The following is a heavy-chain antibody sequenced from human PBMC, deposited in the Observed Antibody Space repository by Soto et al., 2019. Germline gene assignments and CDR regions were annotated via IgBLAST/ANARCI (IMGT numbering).Heavy chain of an antibody. Sequence: PSETLSLTCTVSGGSISSSNYYWGWIRQPPGKGLEWIGSISYSGTTYYNPSLRSRVTISVDTSKDQFSLKLSSLTAADTAVYFCGRRSGYNFYYNYYGLDVWGQGTPVTVSS. CDR2: ISYSGTT. D-gene: IGHD3-22*01. CDR3: GRRSGYNFYYNYYGLDV. CDR1: GGSISSSNYY. J-gene: IGHJ6*02. V-gene: IGHV4-39*01.